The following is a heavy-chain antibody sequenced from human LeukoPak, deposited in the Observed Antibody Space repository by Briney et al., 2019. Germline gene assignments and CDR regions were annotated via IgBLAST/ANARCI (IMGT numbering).Heavy chain of an antibody. J-gene: IGHJ4*02. CDR2: ISSSSSYI. V-gene: IGHV3-21*01. D-gene: IGHD4-11*01. CDR3: ARDPHSNYGY. Sequence: GGSLRLSCAASGFTFSSYSMNWVRQAPGKGLEWVSSISSSSSYIYYADSVKGRFTISRDNAKNSLYLQMNSPRAEDTAVYYCARDPHSNYGYWGQGTLVTVSS. CDR1: GFTFSSYS.